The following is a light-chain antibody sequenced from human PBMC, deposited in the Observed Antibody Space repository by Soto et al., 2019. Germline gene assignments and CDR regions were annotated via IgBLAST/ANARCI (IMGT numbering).Light chain of an antibody. Sequence: LITLTPISLPVTLGQPASISCRSSQSLVHSDGRTYLSWFQQRPGQSPRRLIYKVSNRDSGVPDRFSGGGSGTDFTLRISRVEAEDIGVYYCLVGFHGVTFGQGGRLEIK. J-gene: IGKJ5*01. V-gene: IGKV2-30*02. CDR2: KVS. CDR1: QSLVHSDGRTY. CDR3: LVGFHGVT.